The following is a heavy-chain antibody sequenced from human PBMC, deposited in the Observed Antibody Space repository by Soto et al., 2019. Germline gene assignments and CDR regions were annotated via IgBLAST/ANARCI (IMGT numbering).Heavy chain of an antibody. CDR2: ISSSGSTI. Sequence: QVQLVESGGGLVKPGGSLRLSCAASGFTFSDYYMSWIRQAPGKGLEWVSYISSSGSTIYYADSVKGRFTISRDNAKNXLXXQMNSLRAEDTAVYYCARDRIAAPGTQYYYYGMDVWGQGTTVTVSS. CDR1: GFTFSDYY. J-gene: IGHJ6*02. D-gene: IGHD6-13*01. CDR3: ARDRIAAPGTQYYYYGMDV. V-gene: IGHV3-11*01.